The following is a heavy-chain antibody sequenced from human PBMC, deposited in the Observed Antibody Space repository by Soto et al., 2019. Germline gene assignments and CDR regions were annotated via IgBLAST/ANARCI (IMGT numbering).Heavy chain of an antibody. CDR1: GYTFTSYY. CDR2: INPSGGST. V-gene: IGHV1-46*01. CDR3: ARSGYANLWSGYQDW. J-gene: IGHJ4*02. D-gene: IGHD3-3*01. Sequence: ASVKVSCKASGYTFTSYYMHWVRQAPGQGLEWMGIINPSGGSTSYAQKFQGRVTMTRDTSTSTVYMELSSLRAEDTAVYYCARSGYANLWSGYQDWWGQGTLVTVSS.